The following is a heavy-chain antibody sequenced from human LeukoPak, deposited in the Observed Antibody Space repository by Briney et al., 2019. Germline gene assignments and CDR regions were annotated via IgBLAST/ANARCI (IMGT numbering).Heavy chain of an antibody. J-gene: IGHJ4*02. CDR2: INPNSGGT. D-gene: IGHD5-18*01. Sequence: ASVKVSCKASGYTFTSYGISWVRQAPGQGLEWMGWINPNSGGTNYAQKFQGRVTMTRDTSISTAYMELSRLRSDDTAVYYCARPVGYSYGQGFDYWGQGTLVTVSS. CDR3: ARPVGYSYGQGFDY. V-gene: IGHV1-2*02. CDR1: GYTFTSYG.